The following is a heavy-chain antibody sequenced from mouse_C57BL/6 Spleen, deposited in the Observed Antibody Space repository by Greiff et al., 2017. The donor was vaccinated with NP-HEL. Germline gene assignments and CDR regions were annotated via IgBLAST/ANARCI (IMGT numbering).Heavy chain of an antibody. CDR3: ARGIYCDGSSYGSYAMDY. Sequence: EVKLVESEGGLVQPGSSMKLSCTASGFTFSDYYMAWVRQVPEKGLEWVANINYDGSSTYYLDYLKSRFIISRDNAKNILYLQMSSLKSEDTATYYCARGIYCDGSSYGSYAMDYWGQGTSVTVSS. D-gene: IGHD1-1*01. J-gene: IGHJ4*01. V-gene: IGHV5-16*01. CDR1: GFTFSDYY. CDR2: INYDGSST.